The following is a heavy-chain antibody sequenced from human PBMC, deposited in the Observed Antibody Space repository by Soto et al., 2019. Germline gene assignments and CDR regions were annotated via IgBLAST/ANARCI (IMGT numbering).Heavy chain of an antibody. Sequence: PSETLSLTCTVSGGSISSYYWSWIRQPPGKGLEWIGYIYYSGSTNYNPSLKSRVTISVDTSKNQFSLKLSSVTAADTAVYYCERLGWSGSKGWFDPWGQGTLVTVSS. D-gene: IGHD3-3*01. CDR3: ERLGWSGSKGWFDP. V-gene: IGHV4-59*08. CDR1: GGSISSYY. CDR2: IYYSGST. J-gene: IGHJ5*02.